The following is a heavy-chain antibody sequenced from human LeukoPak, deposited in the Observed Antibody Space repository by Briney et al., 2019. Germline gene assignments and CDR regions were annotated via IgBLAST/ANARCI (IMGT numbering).Heavy chain of an antibody. J-gene: IGHJ3*02. V-gene: IGHV3-30*18. CDR2: ISYDGSNK. CDR1: GFTFSSYS. CDR3: AKALYSGSYFCAFDI. D-gene: IGHD1-26*01. Sequence: TGGSLRLSCAASGFTFSSYSMNWVRQAPGKGLEWVAVISYDGSNKYYADSVKGRFTISRDNSKNTLYLQMNSLRAEDTAVYYCAKALYSGSYFCAFDIWGQGTMVTVSS.